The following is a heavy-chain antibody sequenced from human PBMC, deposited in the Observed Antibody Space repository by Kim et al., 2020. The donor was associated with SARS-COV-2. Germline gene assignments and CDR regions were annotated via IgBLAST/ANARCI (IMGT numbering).Heavy chain of an antibody. Sequence: VKGRFTSSRDNFKNTLYLQMNSLIGEDTAMYYCARDGYNWNSPGPSPLFDYWGQGTLVAVSS. V-gene: IGHV3-30*01. D-gene: IGHD1-7*01. CDR3: ARDGYNWNSPGPSPLFDY. J-gene: IGHJ4*02.